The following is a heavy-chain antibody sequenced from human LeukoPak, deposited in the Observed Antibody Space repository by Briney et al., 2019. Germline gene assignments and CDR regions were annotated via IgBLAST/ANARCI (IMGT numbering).Heavy chain of an antibody. CDR1: GFTFSSCG. Sequence: GRSLRLSCAASGFTFSSCGMHWVRQAPGKGLEWVAVIWYDGSNKYYADSVKGRFTISRDNSKNTLYLQMNSLRAEDTAVYYCARESYSSEYFQHWGQGTLVTVSS. CDR3: ARESYSSEYFQH. V-gene: IGHV3-33*01. CDR2: IWYDGSNK. D-gene: IGHD1-26*01. J-gene: IGHJ1*01.